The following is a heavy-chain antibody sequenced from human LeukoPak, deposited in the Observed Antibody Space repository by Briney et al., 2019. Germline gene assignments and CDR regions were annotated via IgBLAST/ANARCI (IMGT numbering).Heavy chain of an antibody. CDR1: GYSISSGYY. CDR2: IYYSGST. Sequence: SETLSLTCTVSGYSISSGYYWGWIRQPPGKGLEWIGSIYYSGSTYYNPSLKSRVTISVDTSKNQFSLKLSSVTAADTAVYYCARDGGSSWYSRSPATFDYWGQGTLVTVSS. V-gene: IGHV4-38-2*02. CDR3: ARDGGSSWYSRSPATFDY. J-gene: IGHJ4*02. D-gene: IGHD6-13*01.